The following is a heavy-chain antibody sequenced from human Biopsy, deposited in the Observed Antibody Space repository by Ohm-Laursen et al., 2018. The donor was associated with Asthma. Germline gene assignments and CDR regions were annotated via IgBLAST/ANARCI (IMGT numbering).Heavy chain of an antibody. V-gene: IGHV1-69*06. CDR1: GGTFSSNS. D-gene: IGHD6-13*01. J-gene: IGHJ6*02. Sequence: SVKVSRKASGGTFSSNSINWVRQAPGLGLEWMGGISPVFGSTNIAQKFQGRVTISADIFTKTAYLEVSSLRSDDTAVYYCASPSSSREILYYYYNMDIWGQGTTVTV. CDR2: ISPVFGST. CDR3: ASPSSSREILYYYYNMDI.